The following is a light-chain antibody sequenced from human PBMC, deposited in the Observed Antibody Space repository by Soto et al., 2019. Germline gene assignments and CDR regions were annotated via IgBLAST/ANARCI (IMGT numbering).Light chain of an antibody. V-gene: IGLV1-47*01. Sequence: QSVLTQPPSASGTPGQRDTISCSGSSSNMGSNYVFWYQQLPGTAPKVLMYRNNQRPSGVPDRFSGSKSGTSASLAISGLRSDDEADYYCATWDDSLSGYVVFGGGTKLTVL. CDR2: RNN. J-gene: IGLJ2*01. CDR3: ATWDDSLSGYVV. CDR1: SSNMGSNY.